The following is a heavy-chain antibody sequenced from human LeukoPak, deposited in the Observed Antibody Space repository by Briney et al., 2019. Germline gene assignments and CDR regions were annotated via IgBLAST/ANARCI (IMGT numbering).Heavy chain of an antibody. V-gene: IGHV3-21*01. CDR1: GFTFSRYS. D-gene: IGHD4-17*01. J-gene: IGHJ4*02. CDR2: ISSSSSYI. Sequence: GGSLRLSCAASGFTFSRYSMNWVRQAPGKGLEWVSSISSSSSYIYYADSVKGRFTISRDNAKNSLFLQMNSLRAEDTAVYYCARGAYGGNFFPGYWGQGTLVTVSS. CDR3: ARGAYGGNFFPGY.